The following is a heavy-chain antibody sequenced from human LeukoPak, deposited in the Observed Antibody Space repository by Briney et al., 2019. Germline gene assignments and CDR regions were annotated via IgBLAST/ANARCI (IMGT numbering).Heavy chain of an antibody. CDR1: GYSISSGYY. CDR2: IYHSGST. Sequence: PSETLSLTCTVSGYSISSGYYWGWIRQPPGKGLEWIGSIYHSGSTYYNPSLKSRVTISVDTSKNQFSLELSSVTAADTAVYYCAKGVRGVIISGMDVWGQGTTVTVSS. D-gene: IGHD3-10*01. V-gene: IGHV4-38-2*02. CDR3: AKGVRGVIISGMDV. J-gene: IGHJ6*02.